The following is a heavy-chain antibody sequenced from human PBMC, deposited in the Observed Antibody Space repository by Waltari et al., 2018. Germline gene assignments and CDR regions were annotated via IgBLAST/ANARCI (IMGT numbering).Heavy chain of an antibody. CDR1: GGSLSSGTYS. J-gene: IGHJ3*02. D-gene: IGHD3-9*01. CDR2: IYTSGST. CDR3: ASGTSHYDILTGYYSGAFDI. V-gene: IGHV4-61*09. Sequence: QVQLQESGPGLVKPSQTLSLPCTVSGGSLSSGTYSCSWLRQPAGKGLEWIGYIYTSGSTNYNPSLKSRVTISVDTSKNQFSLKLSSVTAADTAVYYCASGTSHYDILTGYYSGAFDIWGQGTMVTVSS.